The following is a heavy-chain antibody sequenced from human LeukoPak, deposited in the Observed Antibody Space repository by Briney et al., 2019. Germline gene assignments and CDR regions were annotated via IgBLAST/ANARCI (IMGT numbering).Heavy chain of an antibody. D-gene: IGHD4-17*01. CDR3: ARGTPYGDYLYYFDY. CDR2: ISGSGGST. Sequence: GGSLRLSCAASGFTFSSYAMSWVRQAPGKGLEWVSAISGSGGSTYYADSVEGRFTISRDNSKNTLYLQMNSLRAEDTAVYYCARGTPYGDYLYYFDYWGQGTLVTVSS. J-gene: IGHJ4*02. CDR1: GFTFSSYA. V-gene: IGHV3-23*01.